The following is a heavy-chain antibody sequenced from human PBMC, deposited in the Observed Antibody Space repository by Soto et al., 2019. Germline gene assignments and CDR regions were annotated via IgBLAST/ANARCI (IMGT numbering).Heavy chain of an antibody. D-gene: IGHD7-27*01. Sequence: QEQLVESGGGVVQPGRSVRLSCRVSGFTFINYAMHWVRQAPGKGLEWVALISGDGSNEYYADSVKGRFTISRDNSRNTLYLQMNSLRADDTAVYYCARHLSHLRTGWLDPWGQGTLVTVSS. V-gene: IGHV3-30-3*01. CDR3: ARHLSHLRTGWLDP. CDR2: ISGDGSNE. CDR1: GFTFINYA. J-gene: IGHJ5*02.